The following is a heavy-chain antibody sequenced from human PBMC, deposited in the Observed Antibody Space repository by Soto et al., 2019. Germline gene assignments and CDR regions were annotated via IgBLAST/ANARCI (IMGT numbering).Heavy chain of an antibody. CDR3: AREGSGWKYFDY. Sequence: ASVKVSCKGSGYTFIANYIQWVRQAPGQGLEWMGWINPNSGGTTYAQKFQGRVTLTRDTSITTAYMELSGLTSDDTAAYFCAREGSGWKYFDYWG. CDR2: INPNSGGT. CDR1: GYTFIANY. V-gene: IGHV1-2*02. D-gene: IGHD6-19*01. J-gene: IGHJ4*01.